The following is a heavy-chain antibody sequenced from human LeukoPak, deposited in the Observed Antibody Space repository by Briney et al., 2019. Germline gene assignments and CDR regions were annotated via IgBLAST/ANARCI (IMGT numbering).Heavy chain of an antibody. D-gene: IGHD6-19*01. CDR1: GFTFSSYR. V-gene: IGHV3-21*01. CDR3: ARVYSSGWYFDP. Sequence: GGSLRLSCAASGFTFSSYRMNWVRQAPGKGLEWVSSISSSSTNTYYADSVKGRFTISRDNAKNSLYLQMNSLRAEDTAVYYCARVYSSGWYFDPWGQGTLVTVSS. CDR2: ISSSSTNT. J-gene: IGHJ5*02.